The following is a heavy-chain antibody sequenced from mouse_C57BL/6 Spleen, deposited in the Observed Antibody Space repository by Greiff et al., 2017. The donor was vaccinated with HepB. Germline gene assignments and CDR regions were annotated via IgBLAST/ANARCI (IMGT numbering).Heavy chain of an antibody. CDR1: GYTFTSYW. J-gene: IGHJ2*01. CDR3: ARFELGQYY. CDR2: IDPSDSYT. Sequence: VKLQQPGAELVMPGASVKLSCKASGYTFTSYWMHWVKQRPGQGLEWIGEIDPSDSYTNYNQKFKGKSTLTVDKSSSTAYMQLSSLTSEDSAVYYCARFELGQYYWGQGTTLTVSS. D-gene: IGHD4-1*01. V-gene: IGHV1-69*01.